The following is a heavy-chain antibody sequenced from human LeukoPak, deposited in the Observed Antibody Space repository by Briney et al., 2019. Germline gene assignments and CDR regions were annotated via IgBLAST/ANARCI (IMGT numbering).Heavy chain of an antibody. CDR1: GFTFSSQP. J-gene: IGHJ6*03. CDR2: ISGSGGST. Sequence: PGGSLRLSCAASGFTFSSQPMSWVRQATGKGLEWVSVISGSGGSTYYADSVKGRFTISRDNSKNTLYLQMTSLRAEDTAVYYCATHNLRSYYYMDVWGKGTTVTVSS. D-gene: IGHD5/OR15-5a*01. CDR3: ATHNLRSYYYMDV. V-gene: IGHV3-23*01.